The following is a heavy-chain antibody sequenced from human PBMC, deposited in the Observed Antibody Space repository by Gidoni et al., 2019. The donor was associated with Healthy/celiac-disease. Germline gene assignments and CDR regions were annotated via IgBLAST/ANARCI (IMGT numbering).Heavy chain of an antibody. D-gene: IGHD3-10*01. J-gene: IGHJ6*02. CDR2: IRGSGGST. Sequence: EVQLLESGGGLVQPGGSLRLSCAASVFTFSSYAMSWVRQAPGKGLEWVSAIRGSGGSTYDADSVKGRFTISRDNSKNTLYLQMNSLRAEDTAVYYCAKDLISGFGELESLRYYYYGMDVWGQGTTVTVSS. CDR1: VFTFSSYA. CDR3: AKDLISGFGELESLRYYYYGMDV. V-gene: IGHV3-23*01.